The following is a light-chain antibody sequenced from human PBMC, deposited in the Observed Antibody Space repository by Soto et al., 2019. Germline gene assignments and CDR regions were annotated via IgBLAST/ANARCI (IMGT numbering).Light chain of an antibody. Sequence: QSALTQPASVSGSPGQSITISCTGTSSDVGKYNLVSWFHHHPDKAPKLMIYEGIKRPSGVSDRFSGSKSVNTASLTISGLQADDEGDYYCCSYAGSRFYVFGTGTKVTVL. J-gene: IGLJ1*01. CDR1: SSDVGKYNL. CDR2: EGI. CDR3: CSYAGSRFYV. V-gene: IGLV2-23*01.